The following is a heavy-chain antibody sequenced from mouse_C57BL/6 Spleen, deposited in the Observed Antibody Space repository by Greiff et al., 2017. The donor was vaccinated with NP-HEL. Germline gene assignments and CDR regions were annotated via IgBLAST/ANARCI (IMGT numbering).Heavy chain of an antibody. V-gene: IGHV1-80*01. CDR2: IYPGDGDT. J-gene: IGHJ2*01. D-gene: IGHD1-1*01. CDR1: GYAFSSYW. CDR3: ARNYYGSSVGFYFDY. Sequence: QVQLQQSGAELVKPGASVKISCKASGYAFSSYWMNWVKQRPGKGLEWIGQIYPGDGDTNYNGKFKGKATLTADKSSSTAYMQLSSLTSEDSAVYFCARNYYGSSVGFYFDYWGQGTTLTVSS.